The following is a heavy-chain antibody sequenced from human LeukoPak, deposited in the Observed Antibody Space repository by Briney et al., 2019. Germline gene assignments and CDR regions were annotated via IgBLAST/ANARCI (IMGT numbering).Heavy chain of an antibody. J-gene: IGHJ4*02. CDR2: IIQSGST. V-gene: IGHV4-38-2*02. Sequence: PSETLILTCSVSGDSLTSGTYWGWIRHPPGRGLGGIGNIIQSGSTDYKPSYNPSPQRRATISVDTSPCQFSRQLRSVTAAGTAVYYCARAGTYVDFWDPFDYWGQGALVTVSS. CDR1: GDSLTSGTY. CDR3: ARAGTYVDFWDPFDY. D-gene: IGHD4-17*01.